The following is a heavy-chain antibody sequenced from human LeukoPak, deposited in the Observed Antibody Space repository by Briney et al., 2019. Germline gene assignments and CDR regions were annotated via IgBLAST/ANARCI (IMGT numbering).Heavy chain of an antibody. D-gene: IGHD5-24*01. V-gene: IGHV3-23*01. CDR1: GFSFSIHD. CDR3: AKDDRWLQFCC. J-gene: IGHJ4*02. Sequence: GGSLRLSCAASGFSFSIHDMTWVRQAPGKGPEWVSTISNSDNSTYYADSVRGRFTISRDNSRNTVYLQMNSLRAEDTAVYYCAKDDRWLQFCCWGQGTLVTVSA. CDR2: ISNSDNST.